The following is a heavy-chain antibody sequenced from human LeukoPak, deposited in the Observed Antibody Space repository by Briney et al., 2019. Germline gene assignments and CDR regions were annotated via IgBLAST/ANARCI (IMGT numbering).Heavy chain of an antibody. Sequence: GGSLRLSCAAPGFTFSSYEMNWVRQAPGKGLEWVSYISSSGSTIYYADSVKGRFTISRDNAKNSLYLQVNSLRAEDTAVHYCARGAGSSWIRSPRYFDYWGQGTLVTVSS. V-gene: IGHV3-48*03. J-gene: IGHJ4*02. CDR2: ISSSGSTI. CDR1: GFTFSSYE. CDR3: ARGAGSSWIRSPRYFDY. D-gene: IGHD6-13*01.